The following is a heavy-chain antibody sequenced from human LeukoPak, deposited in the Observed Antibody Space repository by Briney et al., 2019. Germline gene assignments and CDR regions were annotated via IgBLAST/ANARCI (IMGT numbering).Heavy chain of an antibody. V-gene: IGHV3-23*01. Sequence: GGSLRLSCAASGFTFSSYAMSWVRQAPGRGLEWVSAISGSGGSTYYADSVKGRFTISRDNSKNTLYLQMNSLRAEDTAVYYCAKVGDGYNSIDYWGQGTLVTVSS. D-gene: IGHD5-24*01. J-gene: IGHJ4*02. CDR3: AKVGDGYNSIDY. CDR2: ISGSGGST. CDR1: GFTFSSYA.